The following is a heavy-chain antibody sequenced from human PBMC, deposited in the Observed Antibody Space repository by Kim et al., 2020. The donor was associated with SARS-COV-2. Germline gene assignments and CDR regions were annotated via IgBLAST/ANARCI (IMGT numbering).Heavy chain of an antibody. J-gene: IGHJ4*02. Sequence: YYHSSLTSQVTISVATSKNQFSLKLSSVTAADTAVYYCARSRAAYGDCDYWGQGTLVTVSS. D-gene: IGHD4-17*01. CDR3: ARSRAAYGDCDY. V-gene: IGHV4-39*01.